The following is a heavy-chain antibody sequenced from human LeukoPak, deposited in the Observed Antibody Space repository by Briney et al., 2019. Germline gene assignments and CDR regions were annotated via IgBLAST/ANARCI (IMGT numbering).Heavy chain of an antibody. CDR2: ISGSGGST. CDR1: GFTFSSYA. D-gene: IGHD2-15*01. V-gene: IGHV3-23*01. Sequence: GGSLRLSCAAPGFTFSSYAMSWIRQAPGKGLEWVSAISGSGGSTYYADSVKGRFTISRDNSKNTLYLQMNSLRAEDTAVYYCAKSIHRYCSGGSCYYFDYWGQGTLVTVSS. J-gene: IGHJ4*02. CDR3: AKSIHRYCSGGSCYYFDY.